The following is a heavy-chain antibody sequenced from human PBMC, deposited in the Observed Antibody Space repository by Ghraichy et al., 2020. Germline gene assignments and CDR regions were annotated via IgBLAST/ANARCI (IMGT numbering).Heavy chain of an antibody. J-gene: IGHJ2*01. CDR3: ARHSIAAAPTPNWYFDL. Sequence: GSLRLSCAVYGGSFSGYYWSWIRQPPGKGLEWIGEINHSGSTNYNPSLKSRVTISVDTSKNQFSLKLSSVTAADTAVYYCARHSIAAAPTPNWYFDLWGRGTLVTVSS. CDR2: INHSGST. D-gene: IGHD6-13*01. V-gene: IGHV4-34*01. CDR1: GGSFSGYY.